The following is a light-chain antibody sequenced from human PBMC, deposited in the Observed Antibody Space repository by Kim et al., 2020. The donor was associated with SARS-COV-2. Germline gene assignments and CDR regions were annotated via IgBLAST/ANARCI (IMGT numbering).Light chain of an antibody. V-gene: IGKV1-9*01. Sequence: ACVGDRFTITGRASQAISSYLAWYQQKPGKAPKLLFHAATTLQGGVPPRFSGSGSGTYFALTSTSLQPDDFATYFCQQHYRYPVTFGQGTQLDIK. CDR2: AAT. J-gene: IGKJ5*01. CDR1: QAISSY. CDR3: QQHYRYPVT.